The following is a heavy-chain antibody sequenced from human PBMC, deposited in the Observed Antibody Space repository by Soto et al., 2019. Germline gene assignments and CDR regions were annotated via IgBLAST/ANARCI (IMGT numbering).Heavy chain of an antibody. D-gene: IGHD6-13*01. J-gene: IGHJ4*02. CDR3: AKDAGVIAYTISPETPDY. CDR1: GFTFSSYG. Sequence: GGSLRLSCAASGFTFSSYGMHWVRQAPGKGLEWVAVISYDGSNKYYADSVKGRFTISRDNSKNTLYLQMNSLRAEDTAVYYCAKDAGVIAYTISPETPDYWGQGTLVTVSS. CDR2: ISYDGSNK. V-gene: IGHV3-30*18.